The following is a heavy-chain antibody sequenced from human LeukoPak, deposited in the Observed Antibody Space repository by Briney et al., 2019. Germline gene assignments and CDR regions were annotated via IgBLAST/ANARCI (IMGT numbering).Heavy chain of an antibody. V-gene: IGHV4-39*07. CDR1: GGSISSSSYY. CDR2: IYYSGST. D-gene: IGHD4-23*01. Sequence: KPSETLSLTCTVSGGSISSSSYYWGWIRQPPGKGLEWIGSIYYSGSTYYNPSLKSRVTISVDTSKNQFSLKLSSVTAADTAVYYCASSTPYGGNDDDAFDIWGQGTMVTVSS. J-gene: IGHJ3*02. CDR3: ASSTPYGGNDDDAFDI.